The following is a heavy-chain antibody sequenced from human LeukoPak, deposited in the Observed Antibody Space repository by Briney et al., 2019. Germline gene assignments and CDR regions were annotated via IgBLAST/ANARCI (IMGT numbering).Heavy chain of an antibody. CDR1: GGSFSGYY. CDR3: ARGTRGGVPYSSGWPAVPYYYYMDV. CDR2: INHSGST. Sequence: SETLSLTCAVYGGSFSGYYWSWIRQPPGKGLEWIGEINHSGSTNYNPSLKSRVTISVDTSKNQFSLKLSSVTAADTAAYYCARGTRGGVPYSSGWPAVPYYYYMDVWGKGTTVTVSS. V-gene: IGHV4-34*01. J-gene: IGHJ6*03. D-gene: IGHD6-19*01.